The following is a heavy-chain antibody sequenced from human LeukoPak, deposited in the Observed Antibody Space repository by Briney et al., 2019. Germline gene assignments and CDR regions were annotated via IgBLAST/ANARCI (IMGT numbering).Heavy chain of an antibody. V-gene: IGHV4-61*01. Sequence: SETLSLTCTVSGGSFSSGSYYWSWIRQPPGKGLEWIGYIYYSGSTNYNPSLKSRVTISVDTSKNQFSLKLSSVTAADTAVYYCAREEYCSSTSCYDNWFDPWGQGTLATVSS. J-gene: IGHJ5*02. CDR3: AREEYCSSTSCYDNWFDP. CDR1: GGSFSSGSYY. D-gene: IGHD2-2*01. CDR2: IYYSGST.